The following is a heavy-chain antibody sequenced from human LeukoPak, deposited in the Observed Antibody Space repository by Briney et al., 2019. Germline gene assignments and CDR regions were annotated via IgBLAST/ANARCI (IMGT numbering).Heavy chain of an antibody. CDR2: TYYRSKLYS. CDR1: GDIFSSNNAA. Sequence: SQTLSLTCDISGDIFSSNNAAWNWIRQSPSRGLEWLVRTYYRSKLYSDYAIFVKSRITVTADTSKNQFSLALRSVTPDDTAVYFCSRGRQQLHWFDPWGQGILVTVSS. V-gene: IGHV6-1*01. D-gene: IGHD4-11*01. CDR3: SRGRQQLHWFDP. J-gene: IGHJ5*02.